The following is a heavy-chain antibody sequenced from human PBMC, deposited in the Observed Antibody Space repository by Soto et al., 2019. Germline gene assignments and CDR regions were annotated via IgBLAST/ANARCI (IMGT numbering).Heavy chain of an antibody. CDR1: GFTFSSYT. J-gene: IGHJ4*02. CDR3: AKDGRAKCGGDCYYYFDY. V-gene: IGHV3-23*01. D-gene: IGHD2-21*02. Sequence: GGSLRLSCAASGFTFSSYTMSWVRQAPGEGLEWVSAIIGSGGSTYYADSVKGRFTISRDNSKNTLYLQMNSLRAEDTAVYYCAKDGRAKCGGDCYYYFDYWGQGTLVTVSS. CDR2: IIGSGGST.